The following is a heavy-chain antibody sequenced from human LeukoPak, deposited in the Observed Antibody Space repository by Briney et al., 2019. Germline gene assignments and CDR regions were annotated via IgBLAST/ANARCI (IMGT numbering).Heavy chain of an antibody. V-gene: IGHV1-8*01. Sequence: ASVKVSCKASGYTFTSYDINWVRQATGQGLEWMGWMNPNSGNTGYAQKFQGRVTMTRNTSISTAYMELSSLRSEDTAVYYCARGVEIAAAGDYWGQGTLVTVSS. CDR1: GYTFTSYD. D-gene: IGHD6-13*01. CDR3: ARGVEIAAAGDY. CDR2: MNPNSGNT. J-gene: IGHJ4*02.